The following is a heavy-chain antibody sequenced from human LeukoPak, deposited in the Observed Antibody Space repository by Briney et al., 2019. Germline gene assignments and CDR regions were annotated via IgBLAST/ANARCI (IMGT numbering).Heavy chain of an antibody. J-gene: IGHJ4*02. CDR3: ARIDILTGYQHPSFDY. CDR1: GGTFSSYA. D-gene: IGHD3-9*01. V-gene: IGHV1-69*05. Sequence: SVKVSCKASGGTFSSYAISWVRQAPGQGLEWMGGIIPIFGTANYAQKLQGRVTMTTDTSTSTAYMELRSLRSDDTAVYYCARIDILTGYQHPSFDYWGQGTLVTVSS. CDR2: IIPIFGTA.